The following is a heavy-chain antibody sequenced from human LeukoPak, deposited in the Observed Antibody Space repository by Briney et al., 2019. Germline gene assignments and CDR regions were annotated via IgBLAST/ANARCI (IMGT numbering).Heavy chain of an antibody. CDR3: AELGITMIGGV. CDR2: ISSSGSTI. V-gene: IGHV3-11*04. CDR1: GGSISSGSYY. J-gene: IGHJ6*04. Sequence: AETLSLTCTVSGGSISSGSYYWSWIRQPAGKGLEWVSYISSSGSTIYYADSVKGRFTISRDNAKNSLYLQMNSLRAEDTAVYYCAELGITMIGGVWGKGTTVTISS. D-gene: IGHD3-10*02.